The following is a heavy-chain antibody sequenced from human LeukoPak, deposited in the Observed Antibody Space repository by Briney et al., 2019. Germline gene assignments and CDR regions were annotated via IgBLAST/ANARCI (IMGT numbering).Heavy chain of an antibody. CDR1: GFAFSSYG. CDR3: ANQFCTTLNYYYYYGMDV. D-gene: IGHD1-1*01. J-gene: IGHJ6*02. V-gene: IGHV3-30*02. CDR2: IRYDGSNK. Sequence: GGSLRLSCAASGFAFSSYGMHWVRQAPGKGLEWVAFIRYDGSNKYYADSVKGRFTISRDNSKNTLYLQMNSLRAEDTAVYYCANQFCTTLNYYYYYGMDVWGQGTTVTVSS.